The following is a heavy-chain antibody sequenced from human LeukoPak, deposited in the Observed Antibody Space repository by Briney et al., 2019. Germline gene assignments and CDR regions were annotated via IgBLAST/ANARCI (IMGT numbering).Heavy chain of an antibody. D-gene: IGHD2-2*01. J-gene: IGHJ5*02. CDR3: ARPHCSSTSCYAETQNLFVP. Sequence: GASVTVSCKASGYTFTGYYMHWVRQAPGQGLEWMGRINPNSGGTNYAQKFQGRVTMTRDTSISTAYMELSRLRSDDTAVYYCARPHCSSTSCYAETQNLFVPWGQGTLVTVSS. CDR1: GYTFTGYY. V-gene: IGHV1-2*06. CDR2: INPNSGGT.